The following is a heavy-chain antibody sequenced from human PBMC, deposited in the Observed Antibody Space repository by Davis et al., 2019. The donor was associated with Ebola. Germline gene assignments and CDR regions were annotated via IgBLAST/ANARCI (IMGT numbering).Heavy chain of an antibody. CDR3: ARHDDY. J-gene: IGHJ4*02. V-gene: IGHV3-48*02. Sequence: GESLKISCAASGFTFSGYSMNWVRQAPGKGLEWVAYIGGDSRTIYYADSVKGRFTISRDNAKNSLFLQMNSLRDTDTAVYYCARHDDYWGQGTLVTVSS. CDR1: GFTFSGYS. CDR2: IGGDSRTI.